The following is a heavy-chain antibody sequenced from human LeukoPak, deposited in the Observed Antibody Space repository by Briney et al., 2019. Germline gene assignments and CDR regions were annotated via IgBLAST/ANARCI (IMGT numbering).Heavy chain of an antibody. J-gene: IGHJ3*02. V-gene: IGHV1-18*01. CDR1: GYTFTSYG. CDR3: AIEGYCGGDCYPPAGAFDI. CDR2: ISAYNGNT. D-gene: IGHD2-21*02. Sequence: EASVKVSCKASGYTFTSYGISWVRQAPGQGLEWMGWISAYNGNTNYAQKLQGRVTMTTDTSTSTAYMELRSLRSDDTAVYYCAIEGYCGGDCYPPAGAFDIWGQGTMVTVSS.